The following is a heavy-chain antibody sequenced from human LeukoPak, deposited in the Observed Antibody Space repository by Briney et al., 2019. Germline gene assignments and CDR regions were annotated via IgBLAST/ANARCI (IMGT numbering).Heavy chain of an antibody. V-gene: IGHV4-39*01. CDR3: ARQFGGDCYSPPSCYYYGMDV. Sequence: SSETLSLTCTVSGGSISSSSCYWGWIRQPPGKGLEWIGSIYYSGSTNYNPSLKSRVTISVDTSKNQFSLKLSSVTAADTAVYYCARQFGGDCYSPPSCYYYGMDVWGQGTTVTVSS. CDR1: GGSISSSSCY. D-gene: IGHD2-21*02. J-gene: IGHJ6*02. CDR2: IYYSGST.